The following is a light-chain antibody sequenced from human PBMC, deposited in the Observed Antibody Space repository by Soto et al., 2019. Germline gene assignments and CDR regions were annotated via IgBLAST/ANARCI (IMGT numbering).Light chain of an antibody. CDR1: NIGGKS. Sequence: SYELTQPPSVSVAPGKTARITCGGNNIGGKSVHWYQQRPGQAPVLVIYYDSDRPSGIPERFSGSNSGNTATLTISRVEAGDEADYYCQVWDRSSDHLVFGGGTKLTVL. V-gene: IGLV3-21*04. CDR3: QVWDRSSDHLV. J-gene: IGLJ2*01. CDR2: YDS.